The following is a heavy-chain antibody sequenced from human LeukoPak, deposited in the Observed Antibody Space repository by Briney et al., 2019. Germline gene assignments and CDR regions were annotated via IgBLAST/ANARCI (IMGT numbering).Heavy chain of an antibody. CDR1: GYTFSSYG. Sequence: ASVKVSCKASGYTFSSYGVTWVRQAPGQGLEWMGWISAYNGNTNYAQKIQDRVTMATDTYTSTAYMELRRLRADDTAVYYCAREEYVWGSYRDVDYWGQGTPVTVSS. CDR2: ISAYNGNT. V-gene: IGHV1-18*01. J-gene: IGHJ4*02. D-gene: IGHD3-16*02. CDR3: AREEYVWGSYRDVDY.